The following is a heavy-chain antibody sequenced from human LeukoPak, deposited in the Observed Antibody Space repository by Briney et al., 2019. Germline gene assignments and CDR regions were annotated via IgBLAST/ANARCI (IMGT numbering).Heavy chain of an antibody. D-gene: IGHD3-10*01. CDR1: GYTLTELS. J-gene: IGHJ3*02. CDR2: FDPEDGET. CDR3: ATTRGRLLWFGRGAFDI. Sequence: ASVKVSCKVSGYTLTELSMHWVRQAPGKGLEWMGGFDPEDGETIYAQKFQGRVTMTEDTSTNTAYMELSSLRSEDTAVYYCATTRGRLLWFGRGAFDIWGQGTMVTVSS. V-gene: IGHV1-24*01.